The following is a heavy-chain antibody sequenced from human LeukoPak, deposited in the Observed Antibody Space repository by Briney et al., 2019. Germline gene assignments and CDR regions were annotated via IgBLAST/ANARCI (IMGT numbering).Heavy chain of an antibody. V-gene: IGHV1-3*01. CDR1: GYTFTSYA. CDR3: ARDPHGDYYFDY. CDR2: INAGNGST. J-gene: IGHJ4*02. D-gene: IGHD4-17*01. Sequence: ASVKVSCKASGYTFTSYAMHWVRQAPGQRLEWMGWINAGNGSTKYSQKFQGRVTITRDTSASTAYMELSSLRSEDTAVYYCARDPHGDYYFDYWGQGTLVTVSS.